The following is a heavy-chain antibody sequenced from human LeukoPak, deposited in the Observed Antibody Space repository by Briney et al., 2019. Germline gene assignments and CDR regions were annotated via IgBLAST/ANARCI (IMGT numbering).Heavy chain of an antibody. D-gene: IGHD3-10*01. V-gene: IGHV3-30*02. Sequence: PGGSLRLSCAASGFTFSSYGMHWVRQAPGKGLEWVAFIRYDGSNKYYADSVKGRFTISRDNSKNTLYLQMNSLRAEDTAVYYCAKEDSYGSGSYYNPTWAFDIWGQGTMVTVSS. CDR2: IRYDGSNK. CDR3: AKEDSYGSGSYYNPTWAFDI. CDR1: GFTFSSYG. J-gene: IGHJ3*02.